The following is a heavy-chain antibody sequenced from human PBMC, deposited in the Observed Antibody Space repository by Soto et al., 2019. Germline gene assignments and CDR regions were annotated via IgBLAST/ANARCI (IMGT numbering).Heavy chain of an antibody. J-gene: IGHJ5*02. CDR3: ARDGQRYCSSTSCYRENNWFDP. V-gene: IGHV1-69*13. CDR1: GGTFSSYA. D-gene: IGHD2-2*02. CDR2: IIPIFGTA. Sequence: SVKVSCKASGGTFSSYAISWVRQAPGQGLEWMGGIIPIFGTANYAQKFQGRVTITADESTSTAYMELSSLRSEDTAVYYCARDGQRYCSSTSCYRENNWFDPWGQGTLVTVSS.